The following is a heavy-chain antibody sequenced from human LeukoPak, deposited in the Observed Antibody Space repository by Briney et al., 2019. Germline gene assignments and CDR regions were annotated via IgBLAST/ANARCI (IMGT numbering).Heavy chain of an antibody. CDR3: ARNYDIMDFDY. Sequence: SETLSLTCAVYGGSFSGYYWSWIRQPPGKGLEWIGEINHSGSTNYNPSLKSRVTISVDKSKNQFSLKLSSVTAADTAVYYCARNYDIMDFDYWGQGTLVTVSS. D-gene: IGHD3-9*01. V-gene: IGHV4-34*01. CDR1: GGSFSGYY. J-gene: IGHJ4*02. CDR2: INHSGST.